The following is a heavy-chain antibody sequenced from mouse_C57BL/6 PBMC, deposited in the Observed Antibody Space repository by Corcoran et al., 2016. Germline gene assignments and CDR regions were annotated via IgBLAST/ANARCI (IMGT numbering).Heavy chain of an antibody. CDR2: ISYDGSN. D-gene: IGHD1-1*01. J-gene: IGHJ3*01. CDR3: ASVGNYGSFAY. CDR1: GYSITSGYY. Sequence: DVQLQESGPGLVKPSQSLSLTCSVTGYSITSGYYWNWLRQFPGNKLEWMGYISYDGSNNYNPSLKNRISITRDTSKNQFFLKLNSVTNEDAATYYCASVGNYGSFAYWGEGTLVTVSA. V-gene: IGHV3-6*01.